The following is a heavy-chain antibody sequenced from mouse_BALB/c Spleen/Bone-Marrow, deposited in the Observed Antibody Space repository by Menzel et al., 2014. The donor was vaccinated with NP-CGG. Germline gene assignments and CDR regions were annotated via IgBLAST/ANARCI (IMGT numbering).Heavy chain of an antibody. J-gene: IGHJ4*01. CDR1: GINIKDTY. Sequence: VQLQQSRAELVKPGASVKLSCTASGINIKDTYMHWVKQRPEQGLEWIGRIDPANGNTKYDPKFQGKATITADTSSNTAYLQLSSLTSEDTAVYYCARWEYYAMDYWGQGTSVTVSS. CDR3: ARWEYYAMDY. V-gene: IGHV14-3*02. D-gene: IGHD4-1*01. CDR2: IDPANGNT.